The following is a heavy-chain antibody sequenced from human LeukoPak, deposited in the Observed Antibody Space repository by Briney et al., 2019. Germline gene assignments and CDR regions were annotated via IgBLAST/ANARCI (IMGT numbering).Heavy chain of an antibody. V-gene: IGHV3-30*02. D-gene: IGHD2-2*01. CDR2: IRYDGSNK. Sequence: GGSLRLSCAASGFNFNKYGMHWVRQIPGKGLEWVAFIRYDGSNKYYADPVKGRFTISRDNSKNTLYLQINSLRAEDTAVYYCAREKEEYCSRTSCYLDYYYYYTDVWGKGTTVTISS. J-gene: IGHJ6*03. CDR1: GFNFNKYG. CDR3: AREKEEYCSRTSCYLDYYYYYTDV.